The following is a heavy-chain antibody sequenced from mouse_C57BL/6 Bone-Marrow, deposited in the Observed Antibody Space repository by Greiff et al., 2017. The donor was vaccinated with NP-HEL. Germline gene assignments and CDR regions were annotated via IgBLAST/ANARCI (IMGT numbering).Heavy chain of an antibody. V-gene: IGHV1-64*01. CDR3: ARGDYGKLPSDY. Sequence: QVQLKQPGAELVKPGASVKLSCKASGYTFTSYWMHWVKQRPGQGLEWIGMIHPNSGSTNYNEKFKSKATLTVDKSSSTAYMQLSSLTSEDSAVYYCARGDYGKLPSDYWGQGTTLTVSS. CDR1: GYTFTSYW. J-gene: IGHJ2*01. D-gene: IGHD2-4*01. CDR2: IHPNSGST.